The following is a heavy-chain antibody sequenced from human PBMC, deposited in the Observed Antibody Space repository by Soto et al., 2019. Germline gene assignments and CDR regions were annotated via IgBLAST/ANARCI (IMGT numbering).Heavy chain of an antibody. V-gene: IGHV3-33*01. J-gene: IGHJ6*02. CDR3: ARDRGIAVAGTGYYYYYGMDV. Sequence: GGSLRLCCAASGFTFSSYGMHWVRQAPGKGLEWVAVIWYDGSNKYYADSVKGRFTISRDNSKNTLYLQMNSLRAEDTAVYYCARDRGIAVAGTGYYYYYGMDVWGQGTTVTVSS. CDR1: GFTFSSYG. D-gene: IGHD6-19*01. CDR2: IWYDGSNK.